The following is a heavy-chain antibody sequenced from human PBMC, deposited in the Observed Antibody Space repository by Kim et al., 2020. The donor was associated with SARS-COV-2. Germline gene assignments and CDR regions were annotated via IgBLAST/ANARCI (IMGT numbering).Heavy chain of an antibody. Sequence: SETLSLTFTVSGGSIDNYYWNWLRQPPGRGLEWIGYVYYNGFTLYNPPLKSRVTISVDTSKNHFSLKINALTTADTAVYYCARGGWYYGSGSRNFDYWGRGTLVTVSS. D-gene: IGHD3-10*01. CDR2: VYYNGFT. V-gene: IGHV4-59*13. CDR1: GGSIDNYY. J-gene: IGHJ4*02. CDR3: ARGGWYYGSGSRNFDY.